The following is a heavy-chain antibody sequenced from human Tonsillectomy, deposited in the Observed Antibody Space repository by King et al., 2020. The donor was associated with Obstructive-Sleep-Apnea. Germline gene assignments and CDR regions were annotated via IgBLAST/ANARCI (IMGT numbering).Heavy chain of an antibody. CDR2: IYYSGST. J-gene: IGHJ4*02. D-gene: IGHD5-12*01. CDR3: ARGGYSAYYFRY. V-gene: IGHV4-39*07. CDR1: GGSISSSTYY. Sequence: QLQESGPGLLKPSETLSLTCTVSGGSISSSTYYWGWIRQPPGKGLEWIGNIYYSGSTYSNPSLKSRVTISVDPSKNQFSLKLRSVTAADTAVYYCARGGYSAYYFRYWGQGTLVTVSS.